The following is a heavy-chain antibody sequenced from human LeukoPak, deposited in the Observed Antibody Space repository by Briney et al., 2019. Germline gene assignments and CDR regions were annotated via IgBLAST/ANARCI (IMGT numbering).Heavy chain of an antibody. CDR3: AKSYNGYESKPDY. J-gene: IGHJ4*02. CDR2: ISNSGGRT. CDR1: GFTFSSYA. D-gene: IGHD5-12*01. Sequence: SGGSLRLSCAASGFTFSSYAMSWVRQAPGKGLEWVSSISNSGGRTFYTDSVKGRFTISRDNSKITLYLQINSLRAEDTAVYYCAKSYNGYESKPDYWGQGTLVTVSS. V-gene: IGHV3-23*01.